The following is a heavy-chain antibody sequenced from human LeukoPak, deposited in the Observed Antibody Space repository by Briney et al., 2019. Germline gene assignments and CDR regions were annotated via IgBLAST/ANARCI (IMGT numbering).Heavy chain of an antibody. J-gene: IGHJ6*02. CDR2: IKQDGSEK. V-gene: IGHV3-7*01. D-gene: IGHD3-10*01. CDR3: ATSLLLSSSSYYYYGMDV. Sequence: GGSLRLSCAASGFTFSSYWMSWVRQAPGKGLEWVANIKQDGSEKYYVDSVKGRFTISRDNAKNSLYLQMNSLRAEDTAVYYCATSLLLSSSSYYYYGMDVWGQGTTVTVSS. CDR1: GFTFSSYW.